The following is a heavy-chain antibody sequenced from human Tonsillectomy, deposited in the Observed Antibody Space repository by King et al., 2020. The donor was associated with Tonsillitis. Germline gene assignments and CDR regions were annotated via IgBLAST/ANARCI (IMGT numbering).Heavy chain of an antibody. V-gene: IGHV3-23*04. Sequence: VQLVESGGGLVQPGGSLRLSCAASGFTFSSYAMSWVRQAQGKGLEWVSAISGIGGSTYYADSVKGRFTISRDNSKNTLYLQMNSLRAEDTAVYYCAKDSLLLWLPKSQIDYWGQGTLVTVSS. CDR3: AKDSLLLWLPKSQIDY. D-gene: IGHD3-10*01. J-gene: IGHJ4*02. CDR1: GFTFSSYA. CDR2: ISGIGGST.